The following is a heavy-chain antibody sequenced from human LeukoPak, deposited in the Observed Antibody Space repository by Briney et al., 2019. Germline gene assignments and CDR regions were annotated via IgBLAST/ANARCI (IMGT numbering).Heavy chain of an antibody. Sequence: SGPTLVKPTQTLTLTCTFSGFSLSTSGVGVGWIRQPPGKALEWLAIIYWDDDKRHSPSLKSRLTITKDTSKNQVVLTMTNMDPVDTATYYCAHRGEHRGDCSGLRCFFDGFDIWGQGTMVTVSS. V-gene: IGHV2-5*02. J-gene: IGHJ3*02. CDR3: AHRGEHRGDCSGLRCFFDGFDI. D-gene: IGHD2-15*01. CDR1: GFSLSTSGVG. CDR2: IYWDDDK.